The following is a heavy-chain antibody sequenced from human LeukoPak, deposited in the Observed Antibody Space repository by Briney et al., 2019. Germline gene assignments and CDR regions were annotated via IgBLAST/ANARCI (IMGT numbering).Heavy chain of an antibody. J-gene: IGHJ5*02. V-gene: IGHV3-30*04. CDR3: ARESGNYFGRFDP. Sequence: GGSLRLSCAASGFTFSSYAMHWVRQAPGKGLEWVAVISYDGSNKYYADSVKGRFTISRDNSKNTLYLQMNSLRAEDTAVYYCARESGNYFGRFDPWGQGTLVTVSS. D-gene: IGHD3-10*01. CDR1: GFTFSSYA. CDR2: ISYDGSNK.